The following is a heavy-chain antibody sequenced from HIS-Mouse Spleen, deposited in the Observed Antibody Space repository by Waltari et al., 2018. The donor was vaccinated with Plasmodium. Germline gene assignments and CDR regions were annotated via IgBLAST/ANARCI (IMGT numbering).Heavy chain of an antibody. V-gene: IGHV4-39*07. CDR1: GGPISSSSYY. CDR3: ARVPYYYDSSGYGMGWFDP. CDR2: IYYSGST. J-gene: IGHJ5*02. D-gene: IGHD3-22*01. Sequence: QLQLQESGPGLVKPSETLSLTCTVSGGPISSSSYYWGWIRQPPGQGLEWIGSIYYSGSTYYNPSLKSRVTISVDTSKNQFSLKLSSVTAADTAVYYCARVPYYYDSSGYGMGWFDPWGQGTLVTVSS.